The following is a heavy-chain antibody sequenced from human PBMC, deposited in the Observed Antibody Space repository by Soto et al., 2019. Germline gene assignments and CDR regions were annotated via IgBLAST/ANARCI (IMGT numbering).Heavy chain of an antibody. D-gene: IGHD3-16*01. V-gene: IGHV3-23*01. CDR1: GFTFSSYT. CDR3: AKEGGATIRNGKDV. Sequence: PGGSLRLSCAASGFTFSSYTMSWVRQAPGKGLEWISTIGGSAGGTYYADYVKGRFTISRDNSKSTLYLQMDSLRAEDTAVYYCAKEGGATIRNGKDVWGQGTTVTVSS. CDR2: IGGSAGGT. J-gene: IGHJ6*01.